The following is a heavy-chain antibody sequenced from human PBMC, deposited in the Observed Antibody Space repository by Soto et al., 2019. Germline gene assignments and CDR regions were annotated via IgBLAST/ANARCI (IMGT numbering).Heavy chain of an antibody. V-gene: IGHV3-33*01. CDR3: ARDGQWLPRDGLRSSYYFDY. Sequence: QVQLVESGGGVVQPGRSLRLSCAASGFNFSSYDMHWVRQAPGEGLEWVAVIWYDGGNKYYADSVKGRFTISRDNSKNTLYLQMNSLRAEDTAVHYCARDGQWLPRDGLRSSYYFDYWGQGTLVTVSS. D-gene: IGHD6-19*01. CDR1: GFNFSSYD. J-gene: IGHJ4*02. CDR2: IWYDGGNK.